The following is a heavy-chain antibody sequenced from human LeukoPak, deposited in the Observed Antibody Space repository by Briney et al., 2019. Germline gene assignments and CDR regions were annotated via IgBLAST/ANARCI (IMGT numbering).Heavy chain of an antibody. D-gene: IGHD3-9*01. CDR3: ARDPLRYFDWLGMDG. J-gene: IGHJ6*04. V-gene: IGHV4-61*02. CDR2: IYTSGST. CDR1: GGSISSGSYY. Sequence: SETLSLTCTVSGGSISSGSYYWSWIRQPAGKGLEWIGRIYTSGSTNYNPSLKSRFTISVDTSKNQSSLKLSSVTAADTAVYYCARDPLRYFDWLGMDGGGKGTTVTVSS.